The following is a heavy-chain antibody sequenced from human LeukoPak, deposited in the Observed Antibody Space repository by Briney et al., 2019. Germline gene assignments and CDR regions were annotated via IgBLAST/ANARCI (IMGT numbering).Heavy chain of an antibody. D-gene: IGHD3-22*01. V-gene: IGHV1-69*05. CDR2: IIPIFGTA. J-gene: IGHJ4*02. CDR3: ARSQFIDYYDSSGYYY. Sequence: ASVKVSCKASGGTFSSYAISWVRQAPGEGVEWMGGIIPIFGTANYAQKFQGRVTITTDESTSTAYMELSSLRSEDTAVYYCARSQFIDYYDSSGYYYWGQGTLVTVSS. CDR1: GGTFSSYA.